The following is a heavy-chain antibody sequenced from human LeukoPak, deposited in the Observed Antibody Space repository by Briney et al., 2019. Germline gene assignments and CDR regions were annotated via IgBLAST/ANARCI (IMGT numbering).Heavy chain of an antibody. CDR1: GGSISSGGYY. CDR3: ARASAAGTHLDY. J-gene: IGHJ4*02. CDR2: IYYSGST. Sequence: KPSETLSLTCTVSGGSISSGGYYWSWIRLHPGKGLEWIGYIYYSGSTYHNPSLKSRVTISVDTSKNQFSLKLSSVTAADTAVYYCARASAAGTHLDYWGQGTLVTVSS. V-gene: IGHV4-31*03. D-gene: IGHD6-13*01.